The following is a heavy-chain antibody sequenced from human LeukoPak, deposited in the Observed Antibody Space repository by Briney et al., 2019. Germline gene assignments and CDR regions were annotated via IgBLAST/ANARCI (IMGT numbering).Heavy chain of an antibody. CDR3: ARGYYYYGMDV. J-gene: IGHJ6*02. CDR1: GGSISSGGHS. Sequence: SQTLSLTCAVSGGSISSGGHSWSWIRQPPGKGLEWIGYIYHSGSTYYNPSLKSRVTISVDRSKNQFSLKLSSVTAADTAVYYCARGYYYYGMDVWGQGTTVTVSS. V-gene: IGHV4-30-2*01. CDR2: IYHSGST.